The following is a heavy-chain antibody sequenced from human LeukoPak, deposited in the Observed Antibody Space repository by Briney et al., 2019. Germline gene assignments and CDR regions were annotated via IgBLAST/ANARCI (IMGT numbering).Heavy chain of an antibody. D-gene: IGHD3-10*01. J-gene: IGHJ4*02. CDR1: GYTFTGYY. CDR3: ANLYGSGNYYVY. V-gene: IGHV1-2*02. Sequence: GASVKVSCKASGYTFTGYYMHWVRQAPGQGLEWMGWINPKSGGTNYAQKFQGRVTMTRDTSISTAYMELSRLRSDDTAGYYCANLYGSGNYYVYWGQGTPVTVSS. CDR2: INPKSGGT.